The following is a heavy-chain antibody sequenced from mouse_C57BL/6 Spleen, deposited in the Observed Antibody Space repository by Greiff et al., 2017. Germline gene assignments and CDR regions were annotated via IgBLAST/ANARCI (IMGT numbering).Heavy chain of an antibody. CDR3: ARGRGTGTIYFDY. V-gene: IGHV5-4*01. J-gene: IGHJ2*01. CDR2: ISDGGSYT. D-gene: IGHD4-1*01. CDR1: GFTFSSYA. Sequence: EVQLVESGGGLVKPGGSLKLSCAASGFTFSSYAMSWVRQTPEKRLEWVATISDGGSYTYYPDNVKGRFTISRDNAKNNLYLQMSHLKSEDTAMYYCARGRGTGTIYFDYWGQGTTLTVSS.